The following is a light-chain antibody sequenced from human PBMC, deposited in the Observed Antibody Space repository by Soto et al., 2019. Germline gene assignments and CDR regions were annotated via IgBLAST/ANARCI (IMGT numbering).Light chain of an antibody. Sequence: DIQMTQSPSTLSASVGDRVTITCRASQSISSWLAWYQQKPGKAPKLLIYDASSLESGVPSRFSGSGCVTEFNPTITSLQPDDVAPYYYQDYNSYSPLTISGGAKVEIK. CDR1: QSISSW. V-gene: IGKV1-5*01. CDR2: DAS. CDR3: QDYNSYSPLT. J-gene: IGKJ4*01.